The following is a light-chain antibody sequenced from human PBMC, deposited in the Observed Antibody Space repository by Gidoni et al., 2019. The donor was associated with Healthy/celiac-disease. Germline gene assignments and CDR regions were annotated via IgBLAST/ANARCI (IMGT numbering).Light chain of an antibody. V-gene: IGKV1-39*01. J-gene: IGKJ1*01. CDR3: QQSYSTPQT. Sequence: IHIPQSPSSLSASVGDIVTITCRASQSISSYLNWYQQKPGKAPKLLIYAASSLQSGVPARFSGSGSGTDFTLTISSLQPEDFATYYCQQSYSTPQTFGQGTKVEIK. CDR2: AAS. CDR1: QSISSY.